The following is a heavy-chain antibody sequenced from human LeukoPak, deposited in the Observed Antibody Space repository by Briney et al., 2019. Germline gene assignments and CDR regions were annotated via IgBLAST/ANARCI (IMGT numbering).Heavy chain of an antibody. Sequence: PGGSLRLSCAASGFTFSNYWMHWVRHAPGKGLVWVSRINSDGSTTTYADSVKGRFTTSRDNAKKTLYVQMNSLRAEDTAVYYCAREVGGNLGDAFDIWGQGTMVTVSS. CDR2: INSDGSTT. CDR1: GFTFSNYW. J-gene: IGHJ3*02. D-gene: IGHD4-23*01. CDR3: AREVGGNLGDAFDI. V-gene: IGHV3-74*03.